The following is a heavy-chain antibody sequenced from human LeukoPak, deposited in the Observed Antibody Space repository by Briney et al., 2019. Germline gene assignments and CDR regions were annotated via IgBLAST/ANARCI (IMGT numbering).Heavy chain of an antibody. CDR2: IYPGDSET. J-gene: IGHJ4*02. V-gene: IGHV5-51*01. CDR3: ATGGYCSSSSCYHFFDY. Sequence: GESLKISCKGSGYSFTSYGIGWVRQMPGKGLEWMGIIYPGDSETRYSPSFQGQVTFSADKSISTAYLQWRSLKASDTAMYYCATGGYCSSSSCYHFFDYWGQGTLVTVSS. D-gene: IGHD2-2*01. CDR1: GYSFTSYG.